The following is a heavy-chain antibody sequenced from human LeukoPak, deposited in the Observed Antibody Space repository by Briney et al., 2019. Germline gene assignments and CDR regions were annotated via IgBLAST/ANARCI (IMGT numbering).Heavy chain of an antibody. CDR3: ARGYSSYYYYGMDV. Sequence: PGGSLRLSCAASGFTFSSYGMHWVRQAPGKGLDCVSAISSNGGSTYYANSVKGRFTISRDNSKNTLYLQLGSLRAEDMAVYYCARGYSSYYYYGMDVWGQGTTVTVSS. J-gene: IGHJ6*02. V-gene: IGHV3-64*01. CDR1: GFTFSSYG. D-gene: IGHD5-18*01. CDR2: ISSNGGST.